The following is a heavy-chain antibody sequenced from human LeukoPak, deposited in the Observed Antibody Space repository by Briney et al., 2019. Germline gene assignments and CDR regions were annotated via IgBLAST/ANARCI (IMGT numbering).Heavy chain of an antibody. J-gene: IGHJ6*02. D-gene: IGHD3-10*01. CDR1: GYTFTGYY. CDR3: ARADGSGSFYGMDV. V-gene: IGHV1-2*04. Sequence: ASVKVSCKASGYTFTGYYMLWVRQAPGQGLEWMGWINPNSGGTNYAQKFQGWVTMTRDTSISTAYMELSRLRSDDTAVYYCARADGSGSFYGMDVWGQGTTVTVSS. CDR2: INPNSGGT.